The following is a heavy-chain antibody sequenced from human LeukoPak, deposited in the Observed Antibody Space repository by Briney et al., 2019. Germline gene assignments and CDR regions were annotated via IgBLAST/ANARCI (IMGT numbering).Heavy chain of an antibody. J-gene: IGHJ4*02. D-gene: IGHD5-24*01. Sequence: GGSLRLSCLASGFTFSRYAMHWVRQAPGKGLEWVALISYAGDNKQYADSVKGRFNISRDDYRNMLHLQMDSLRPEDTAVYYCARDRRLQLELFEYWGQGILVTVTS. V-gene: IGHV3-30-3*01. CDR2: ISYAGDNK. CDR3: ARDRRLQLELFEY. CDR1: GFTFSRYA.